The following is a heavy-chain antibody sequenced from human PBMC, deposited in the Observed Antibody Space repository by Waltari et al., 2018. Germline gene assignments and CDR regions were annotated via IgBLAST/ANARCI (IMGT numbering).Heavy chain of an antibody. CDR1: GGSFSGYY. V-gene: IGHV4-34*01. CDR3: ARYGRAGSGSLPRRGSDY. CDR2: INHSGST. Sequence: QVQLQQWGAGLLKPSETLSLTCAVYGGSFSGYYWSWIRQPPGKGLEWIGEINHSGSTTYTPSLTSRVTISVDTSKNQFSLKLSSVTAADTAVYYCARYGRAGSGSLPRRGSDYWGQGTLVTVSS. D-gene: IGHD3-10*01. J-gene: IGHJ4*02.